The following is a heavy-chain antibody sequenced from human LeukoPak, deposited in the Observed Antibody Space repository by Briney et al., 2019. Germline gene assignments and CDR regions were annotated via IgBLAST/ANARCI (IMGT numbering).Heavy chain of an antibody. V-gene: IGHV4-59*01. J-gene: IGHJ4*02. D-gene: IGHD5-12*01. CDR2: IYYSGST. CDR1: GGSISSYY. Sequence: SETLSLTCTVSGGSISSYYCSWIRQPPGKGLEWIGYIYYSGSTNYNPSLKSRVTISVDTSKNQFSLKLSSVTAADTAVYYCARGISPCGYLFDYWGQRTLVTVSS. CDR3: ARGISPCGYLFDY.